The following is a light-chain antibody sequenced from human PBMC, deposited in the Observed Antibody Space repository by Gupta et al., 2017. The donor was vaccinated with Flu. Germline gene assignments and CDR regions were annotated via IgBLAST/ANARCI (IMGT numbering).Light chain of an antibody. CDR1: ASDVGGHNF. J-gene: IGLJ2*01. V-gene: IGLV2-11*01. CDR2: DVN. CDR3: CSYAGSRVL. Sequence: QSALTQPRSVSGSPGQSLTISCTGTASDVGGHNFVSWYQHHPGKAPKLIIYDVNKWPSGVPYRFSGSKSGNTASLTIAELQAEDEADYYCCSYAGSRVLFGGGTKLTVL.